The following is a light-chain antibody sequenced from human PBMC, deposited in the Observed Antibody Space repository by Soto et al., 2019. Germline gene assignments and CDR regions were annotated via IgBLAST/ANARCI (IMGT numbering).Light chain of an antibody. CDR3: IQALETPYT. CDR2: LGS. Sequence: DIVMTQSPLSLPVTPGEPASISCRSSQSLLHSNGYNYLDWYLQKPGQSPQVLIYLGSNRASGVPDRFSGSGSGTDFTLQISRVEAEDVGLYYCIQALETPYTFGQGTKLDIK. V-gene: IGKV2-28*01. J-gene: IGKJ2*01. CDR1: QSLLHSNGYNY.